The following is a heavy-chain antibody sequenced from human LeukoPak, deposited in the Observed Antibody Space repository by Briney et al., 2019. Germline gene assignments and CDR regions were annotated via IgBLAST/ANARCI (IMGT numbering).Heavy chain of an antibody. D-gene: IGHD1-26*01. CDR2: ISSSSSYI. Sequence: AGGSLRLSCAASGFTFSSYSMNWVRQAPGKGLEWVSSISSSSSYIYCADSVKGRFTISRDNAKNSLYLQMNSLRAEDTAVYYCARAPRARIVGATSYYFDYWGQGTLVTVSS. CDR1: GFTFSSYS. V-gene: IGHV3-21*01. CDR3: ARAPRARIVGATSYYFDY. J-gene: IGHJ4*02.